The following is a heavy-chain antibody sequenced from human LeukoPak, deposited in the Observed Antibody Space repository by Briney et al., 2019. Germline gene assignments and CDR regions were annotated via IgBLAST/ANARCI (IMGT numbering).Heavy chain of an antibody. CDR3: ARATTTVVTLVDY. D-gene: IGHD4-23*01. Sequence: PSETLSLTCTVSGGSISSGDYYWSRIRQPPGKGLEWIGYIYYSGSTYYNPSLKSRVTISVDTSKNQFSLKLSSVTAADTAVYYCARATTTVVTLVDYWGQGTLVTVSS. J-gene: IGHJ4*02. V-gene: IGHV4-30-4*01. CDR1: GGSISSGDYY. CDR2: IYYSGST.